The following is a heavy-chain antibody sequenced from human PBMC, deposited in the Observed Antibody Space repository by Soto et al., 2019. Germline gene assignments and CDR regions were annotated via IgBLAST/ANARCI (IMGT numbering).Heavy chain of an antibody. J-gene: IGHJ6*02. D-gene: IGHD4-17*01. CDR2: FDPEDGET. V-gene: IGHV1-24*01. CDR1: GYTLTELS. Sequence: ASVKVSCKVSGYTLTELSMHWVRQAPGKGLEWMGGFDPEDGETIYAQKFQGRVTMTEDTSTDTAYMELSSLRSEDTAVYYCAKDLRLRSYYYYGMDVWGQGTTVTVSS. CDR3: AKDLRLRSYYYYGMDV.